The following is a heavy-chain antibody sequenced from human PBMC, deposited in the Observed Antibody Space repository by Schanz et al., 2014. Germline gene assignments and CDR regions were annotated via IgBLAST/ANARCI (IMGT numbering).Heavy chain of an antibody. V-gene: IGHV1-46*03. Sequence: QVQLVQSGAEVKKPGASVRVSCKVSGYAFTTYGISWVRQAPGQGLEWMGIVNPSVRGTHFAREFQGRVTMTRDTSTSTLQMELSSLRSEDTAVYYCARAPTAYCSDTSCLGTPFDYWGQGTLVTVSS. CDR2: VNPSVRGT. J-gene: IGHJ4*02. CDR3: ARAPTAYCSDTSCLGTPFDY. D-gene: IGHD2-2*01. CDR1: GYAFTTYG.